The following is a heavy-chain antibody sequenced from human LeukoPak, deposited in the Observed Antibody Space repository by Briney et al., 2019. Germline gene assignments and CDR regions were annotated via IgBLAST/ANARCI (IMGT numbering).Heavy chain of an antibody. D-gene: IGHD5-18*01. J-gene: IGHJ4*02. CDR3: ARVGAMVL. V-gene: IGHV1-2*02. Sequence: GASVKVSCKASGYTFTGYYMHWVRQAPGQGLEWMGWINPNSGGTNYAQKFQGRVTMTRDKAISTADMDLSSLRSDDTAVYYCARVGAMVLWGQGTQVTVSS. CDR2: INPNSGGT. CDR1: GYTFTGYY.